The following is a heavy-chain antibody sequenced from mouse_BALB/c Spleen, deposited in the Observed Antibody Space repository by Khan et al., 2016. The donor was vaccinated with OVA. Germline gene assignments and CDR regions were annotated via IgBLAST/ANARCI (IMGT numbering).Heavy chain of an antibody. V-gene: IGHV1-9*01. J-gene: IGHJ3*01. CDR1: GYTFSSYW. CDR2: IFPGSVSI. Sequence: QVQLQQSGGDLMKPGASVKISCKATGYTFSSYWIEWVKQRPGHGLEWIGQIFPGSVSITYNEKFKGKATFTAVTSSNTAYMQLSSLTSEDSAVDYCARGGYGGFAFWGQGTLVTVSA. CDR3: ARGGYGGFAF. D-gene: IGHD2-2*01.